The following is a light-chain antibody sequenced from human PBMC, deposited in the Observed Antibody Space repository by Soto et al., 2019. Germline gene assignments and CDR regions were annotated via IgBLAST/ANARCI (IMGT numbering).Light chain of an antibody. CDR2: DTS. CDR1: QTLSNSF. CDR3: QQYGTSEII. J-gene: IGKJ5*01. V-gene: IGKV3-20*01. Sequence: EIALTQSPGTLSLSPGERATLSCRASQTLSNSFIAWYQHKPGQAPRLLVYDTSTRATGIPDRYSGRGSGTDFTLTISRLEPEDFAVFFCQQYGTSEIIFGQGTRLEIK.